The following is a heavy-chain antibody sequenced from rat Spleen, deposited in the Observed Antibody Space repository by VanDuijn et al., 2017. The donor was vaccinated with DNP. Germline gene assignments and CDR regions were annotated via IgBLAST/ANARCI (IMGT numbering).Heavy chain of an antibody. CDR2: ISPSGGST. J-gene: IGHJ2*01. V-gene: IGHV5S11*01. Sequence: EVQLVASGGGLVQPGRSLKLSCAASGFIFSNYDMAWVRQAPTKGLEWVASISPSGGSTYYRDSVKGRFSISRDNAKSTLYLQVNSLRSEETATYYCTSNPHVRTAAPFDYWGQGVMVTGSS. D-gene: IGHD3-8*01. CDR1: GFIFSNYD. CDR3: TSNPHVRTAAPFDY.